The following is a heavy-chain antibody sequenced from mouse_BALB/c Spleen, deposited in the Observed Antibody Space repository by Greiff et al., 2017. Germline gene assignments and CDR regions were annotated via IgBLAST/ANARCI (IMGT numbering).Heavy chain of an antibody. CDR2: INRNGGST. CDR3: ARHEDGVFDY. CDR1: GFTFSSYY. J-gene: IGHJ2*01. D-gene: IGHD2-3*01. Sequence: EVKLVESGGGLVKPGGSLKLSCAASGFTFSSYYMSWVRQTPEKRLELVAAINRNGGSTYYTDTVKGRITITRDNAKNTLYLQMSSLKSEDTAVYYCARHEDGVFDYWGQGTTLTVSS. V-gene: IGHV5-6-2*01.